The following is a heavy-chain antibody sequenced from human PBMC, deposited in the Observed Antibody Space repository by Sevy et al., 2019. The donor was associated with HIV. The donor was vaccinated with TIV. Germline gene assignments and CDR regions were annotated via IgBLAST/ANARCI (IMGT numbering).Heavy chain of an antibody. CDR2: INPNSGGT. V-gene: IGHV1-2*02. CDR3: ARPYSSSWYQFDY. J-gene: IGHJ4*02. CDR1: GYTFTGYY. Sequence: ASVKVSCKASGYTFTGYYMHWVRQAPGQGLEWMGWINPNSGGTNYAQKFQGRVTMTRDTSISTAYMELSRLRSDDTAVYYCARPYSSSWYQFDYWGQRTLVTVSS. D-gene: IGHD6-13*01.